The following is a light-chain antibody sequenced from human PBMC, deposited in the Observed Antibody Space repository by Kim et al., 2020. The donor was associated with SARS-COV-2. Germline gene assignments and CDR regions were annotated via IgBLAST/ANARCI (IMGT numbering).Light chain of an antibody. V-gene: IGKV3-20*01. CDR1: QSVSSSY. J-gene: IGKJ3*01. Sequence: LSPGEIATLSCRASQSVSSSYLAWYQQKPGQAPRLLIYGASSRATGIPDRFSGSGSGTDFTLTISRLEPEDFAVYYCQQYGSSPSFGPGTKVDIK. CDR3: QQYGSSPS. CDR2: GAS.